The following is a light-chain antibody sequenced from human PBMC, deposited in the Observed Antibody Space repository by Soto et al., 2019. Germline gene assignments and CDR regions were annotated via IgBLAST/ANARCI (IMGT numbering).Light chain of an antibody. CDR2: AAS. Sequence: DTQLTQSPSFLSASVGDRVTITCRASQDISNYLVWYQQKPGKAPKPLIYAASTLQSGVPSRFSGSGSGTEFTLTISSLQPEDFATYYCQQLNSYPLTFGPGTKVDIK. CDR1: QDISNY. J-gene: IGKJ3*01. V-gene: IGKV1-9*01. CDR3: QQLNSYPLT.